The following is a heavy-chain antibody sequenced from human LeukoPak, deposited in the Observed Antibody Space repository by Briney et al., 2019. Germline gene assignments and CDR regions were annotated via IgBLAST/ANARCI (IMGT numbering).Heavy chain of an antibody. CDR3: ARKSRVVVPAAMSGIGPERIHYYYYGMDV. Sequence: SVKVSCKASGGTFSSYAISWVRQAPGQGLEWMGGIIPIFGTANYAQKFQGRVTITADESTSTAYMELSSLRSEDTAVYYCARKSRVVVPAAMSGIGPERIHYYYYGMDVWGQGTTVTVSS. J-gene: IGHJ6*02. CDR1: GGTFSSYA. CDR2: IIPIFGTA. V-gene: IGHV1-69*13. D-gene: IGHD2-2*01.